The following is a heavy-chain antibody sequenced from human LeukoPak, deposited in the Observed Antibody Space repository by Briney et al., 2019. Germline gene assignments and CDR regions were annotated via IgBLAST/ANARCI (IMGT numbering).Heavy chain of an antibody. V-gene: IGHV1-69*13. CDR2: IIPIFGTA. J-gene: IGHJ4*02. CDR3: ARSYVRRLANGDYFDY. D-gene: IGHD3-10*02. Sequence: SVKVSCKASGGTFSSYAISWVRQAPGQGLEWMGGIIPIFGTANYAQKFQGRVTITADESTSTAYMELSSLRSEDTAVYYCARSYVRRLANGDYFDYRGQGTLVTVPS. CDR1: GGTFSSYA.